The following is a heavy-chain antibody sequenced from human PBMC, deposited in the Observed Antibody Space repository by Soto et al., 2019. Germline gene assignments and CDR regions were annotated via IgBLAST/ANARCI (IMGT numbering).Heavy chain of an antibody. D-gene: IGHD2-2*01. CDR2: ISAYNGNT. J-gene: IGHJ6*02. V-gene: IGHV1-18*01. CDR3: ASEGCSSTSCYGPYYYYGMDV. Sequence: GASVKVSCKASGYTFTSYGISWVRQAPGQGLEWMGWISAYNGNTNYAQKLQGRVTMTTDTSTSTAYMELRSLRSDDTAVYYCASEGCSSTSCYGPYYYYGMDVWGQGTTVTVSS. CDR1: GYTFTSYG.